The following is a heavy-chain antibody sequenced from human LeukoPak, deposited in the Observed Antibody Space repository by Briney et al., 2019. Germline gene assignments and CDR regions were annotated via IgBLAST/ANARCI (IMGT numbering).Heavy chain of an antibody. D-gene: IGHD3-10*01. J-gene: IGHJ5*02. CDR1: GGSISISSYY. CDR3: ARNRYYYGSGNYGVPNWFDP. CDR2: IYYSGST. V-gene: IGHV4-39*01. Sequence: SETLSLTCTVSGGSISISSYYWGWIRQPPGKGLKWIGSIYYSGSTYYNPSLKSRVTISVDTSKNQFSLKLNSVTAADTAVYYCARNRYYYGSGNYGVPNWFDPWGQGTLVTVSS.